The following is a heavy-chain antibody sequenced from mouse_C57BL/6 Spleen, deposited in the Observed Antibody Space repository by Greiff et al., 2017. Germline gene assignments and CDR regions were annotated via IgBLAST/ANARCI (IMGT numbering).Heavy chain of an antibody. CDR3: ARRDYYDY. V-gene: IGHV5-17*01. CDR2: ISSGSSTI. Sequence: EVNVVESGGGFVKPGGSLKLSCAASGFTFSDYGMHWVRQAPEKGLEWVAYISSGSSTIYYADTVKGRFTISRDTTENTRFLQMTSLGSEDTAVFYSARRDYYDYWGQGTTLTVSS. J-gene: IGHJ2*01. CDR1: GFTFSDYG.